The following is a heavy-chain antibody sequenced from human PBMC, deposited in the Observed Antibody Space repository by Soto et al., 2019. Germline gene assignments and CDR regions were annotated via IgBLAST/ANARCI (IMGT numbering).Heavy chain of an antibody. V-gene: IGHV3-74*01. J-gene: IGHJ5*02. Sequence: TGGSLRLSCAASGFTFSTYWMHWVRQAPGKGLVWVSRINSDGSTTTYVDSVKGRFTISRDNAKNTLYLQMNSLRAEDTAVYFCATVGTGSYNWLDPWGQGTLVTVSS. CDR2: INSDGSTT. CDR3: ATVGTGSYNWLDP. D-gene: IGHD1-26*01. CDR1: GFTFSTYW.